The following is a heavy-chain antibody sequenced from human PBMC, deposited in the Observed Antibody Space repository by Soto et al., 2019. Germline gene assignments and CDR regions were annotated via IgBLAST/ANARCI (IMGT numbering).Heavy chain of an antibody. J-gene: IGHJ4*02. CDR2: IYWDDDK. CDR1: GFSLSTSGVG. D-gene: IGHD4-17*01. V-gene: IGHV2-5*02. CDR3: AHRGPDDYGDFFDN. Sequence: QITLKESGPTLVKPTQTLTLTCTFSGFSLSTSGVGVGWIRQPPGKALEWLALIYWDDDKRYSPSLKSRLTTXKXTRXNQVVHTMTNMDPVDTATYYCAHRGPDDYGDFFDNWGQGTLVTVSS.